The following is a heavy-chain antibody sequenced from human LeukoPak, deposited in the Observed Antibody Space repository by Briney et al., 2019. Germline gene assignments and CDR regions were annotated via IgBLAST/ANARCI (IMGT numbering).Heavy chain of an antibody. V-gene: IGHV1-69*13. CDR1: GGTFSSYA. Sequence: SVKVSCRASGGTFSSYAISWVRQAPGQGLEWMGGIIPIFGTANYAQKFQGRVTITADESTSTAYMGLSSLRSEDTAVYYCARTDGYGDYGDYWGQGTLVTVSS. D-gene: IGHD4-17*01. J-gene: IGHJ4*02. CDR3: ARTDGYGDYGDY. CDR2: IIPIFGTA.